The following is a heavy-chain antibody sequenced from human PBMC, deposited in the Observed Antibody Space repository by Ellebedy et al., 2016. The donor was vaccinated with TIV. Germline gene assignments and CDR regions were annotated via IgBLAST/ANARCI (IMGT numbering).Heavy chain of an antibody. J-gene: IGHJ3*02. Sequence: GESLKISCAASGLTFSSHAMSWVRQAPGKGLEWVSSISDSGGNTYYADSAKGRFTISRDNSKNTLYLQMNSLRAEDTAVYYCARDPVGVGPAFDIWGQGTMVTVSS. CDR1: GLTFSSHA. D-gene: IGHD4-23*01. CDR3: ARDPVGVGPAFDI. V-gene: IGHV3-23*01. CDR2: ISDSGGNT.